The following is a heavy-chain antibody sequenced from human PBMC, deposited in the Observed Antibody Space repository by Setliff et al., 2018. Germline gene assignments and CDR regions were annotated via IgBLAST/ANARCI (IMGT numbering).Heavy chain of an antibody. V-gene: IGHV3-74*01. CDR3: ARAHSSTLSVHDY. J-gene: IGHJ4*02. Sequence: PGGSLRLSCAAAGFTFSSHWMHWVRRAPGKRLMWVSRINNDGSSTTYEDSVKGRFTISRDNAKNTLYLQMNSLRAEDTAVYYCARAHSSTLSVHDYWGQGTRGTVS. CDR1: GFTFSSHW. CDR2: INNDGSST. D-gene: IGHD2-2*01.